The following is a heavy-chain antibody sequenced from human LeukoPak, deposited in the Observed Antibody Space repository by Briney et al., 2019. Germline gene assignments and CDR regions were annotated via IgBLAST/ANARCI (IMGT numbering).Heavy chain of an antibody. V-gene: IGHV1-18*01. J-gene: IGHJ6*02. CDR2: ISAYNGNT. CDR1: GYTFTSYG. D-gene: IGHD2-2*02. CDR3: AREIRYCSSTSCYTQRYYYYGMDV. Sequence: GASVKVSCKASGYTFTSYGISWVRQAPGQGLEWMGWISAYNGNTNHAQKLQGRVTMTTDTSTSTAYMELRSLRSDDTAVYYCAREIRYCSSTSCYTQRYYYYGMDVWGQGTTVTVSS.